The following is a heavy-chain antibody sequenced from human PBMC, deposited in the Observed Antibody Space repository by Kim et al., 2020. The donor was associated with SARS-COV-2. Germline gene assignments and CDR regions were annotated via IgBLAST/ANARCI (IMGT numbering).Heavy chain of an antibody. CDR1: GGTFSSYA. J-gene: IGHJ3*02. V-gene: IGHV1-69*13. D-gene: IGHD3-22*01. Sequence: SVKVSCKASGGTFSSYAISWVRQAPGQGLEWMGGIIPIFGTANYAQKFQGRVTITADESTSTAYMELSSLRSEDTAVYYCARGEDYYDSSDQGAFDIWGQGTMVTVSS. CDR2: IIPIFGTA. CDR3: ARGEDYYDSSDQGAFDI.